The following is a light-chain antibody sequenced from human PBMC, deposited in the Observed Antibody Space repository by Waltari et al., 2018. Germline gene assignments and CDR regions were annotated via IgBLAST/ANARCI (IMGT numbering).Light chain of an antibody. CDR3: QQYNNWPPMYT. Sequence: DIVMTQSPATLSVSPGERVTLSCRASQRVSSNLAWYQQKPGQAPRVLIYAASTRATCIPARCSGSGSGTEFTLTISSLQSEDFAVYYCQQYNNWPPMYTFGQGTKLEIK. J-gene: IGKJ2*01. CDR1: QRVSSN. CDR2: AAS. V-gene: IGKV3-15*01.